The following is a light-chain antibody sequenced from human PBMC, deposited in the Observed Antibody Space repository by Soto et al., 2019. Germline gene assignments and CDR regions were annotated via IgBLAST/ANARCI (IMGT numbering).Light chain of an antibody. J-gene: IGKJ4*01. CDR2: DAS. Sequence: DIQMTQYPSSLSASVGDRVTITCQASQDISNYLNWYQQKPGKAPKLLIYDASNLETGVPSRFSGSGSGTDFTFTISILQPEDSATYNFHQYDNIPLDFGLGTKVDIK. CDR1: QDISNY. V-gene: IGKV1-33*01. CDR3: HQYDNIPLD.